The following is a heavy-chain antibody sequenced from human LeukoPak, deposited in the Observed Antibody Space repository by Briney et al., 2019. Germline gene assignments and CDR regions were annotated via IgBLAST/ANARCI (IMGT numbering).Heavy chain of an antibody. CDR1: GFTFSSYA. J-gene: IGHJ4*02. D-gene: IGHD3-3*01. Sequence: GGSLRLSCAASGFTFSSYAMSWVRQAPGMGLEWVSFISASGGSTYYTDSVKGRFTISRDNSKNTLYLQINSLRAEDTAAYYCAKGAQYDFWSGYTLEYFDVWGRGALVTVSS. CDR2: ISASGGST. CDR3: AKGAQYDFWSGYTLEYFDV. V-gene: IGHV3-23*01.